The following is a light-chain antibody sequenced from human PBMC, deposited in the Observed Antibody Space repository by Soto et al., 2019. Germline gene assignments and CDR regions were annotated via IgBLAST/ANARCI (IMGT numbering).Light chain of an antibody. J-gene: IGKJ5*01. CDR1: EPIKTFY. Sequence: IVLSHSPAALSLSPGETATLSCKASEPIKTFYFGWYQHKPGQSPRLLINGVYTRATGIPDRFSGSGSGTDFTLTISRLEPEDFAIYYCQFYGSSLVTFGRGTLLAI. CDR3: QFYGSSLVT. V-gene: IGKV3-20*01. CDR2: GVY.